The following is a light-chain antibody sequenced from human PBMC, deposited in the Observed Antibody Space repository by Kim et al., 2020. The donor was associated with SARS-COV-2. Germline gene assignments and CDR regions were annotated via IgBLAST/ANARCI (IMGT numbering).Light chain of an antibody. CDR2: GKN. CDR3: NSRDSNNNVL. CDR1: RLRSYY. J-gene: IGLJ2*01. V-gene: IGLV3-19*01. Sequence: SSELTQDPAVSVALGQTVRITCQGDRLRSYYATWYQQKPGQAPILVIYGKNNRPSGIPDRFSGSSSGNTASLTITGTQAGDEADYYCNSRDSNNNVLFGGGTQLTVL.